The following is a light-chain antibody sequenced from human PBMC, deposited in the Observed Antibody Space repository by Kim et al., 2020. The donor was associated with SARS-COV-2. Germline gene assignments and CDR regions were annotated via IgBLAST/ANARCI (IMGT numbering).Light chain of an antibody. CDR1: QSFSTW. J-gene: IGKJ2*01. V-gene: IGKV1-5*03. Sequence: DIQMTQSPSTLSASVGDRVTITCRASQSFSTWLAWYQQKPGKAPKLLIYKASTLESGVPSRFSGSGSGTEFTLTISSLQPEDFATYYCHQYGTYNTFGQGTKLEI. CDR3: HQYGTYNT. CDR2: KAS.